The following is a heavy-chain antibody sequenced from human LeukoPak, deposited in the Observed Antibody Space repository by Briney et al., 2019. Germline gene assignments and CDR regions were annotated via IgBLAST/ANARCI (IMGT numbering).Heavy chain of an antibody. J-gene: IGHJ3*01. D-gene: IGHD3-10*01. CDR3: ASDFFTMVRWNDVLGV. CDR1: GFSVSSNY. V-gene: IGHV3-53*01. CDR2: IYSGGST. Sequence: PGGSLRLSCAASGFSVSSNYMNWVRQAPGKGLEWISVIYSGGSTYYSDSVKGRFTISTDNSKNTLYLQMNSLRAEDTAVYYCASDFFTMVRWNDVLGVWGQGTMVTVSS.